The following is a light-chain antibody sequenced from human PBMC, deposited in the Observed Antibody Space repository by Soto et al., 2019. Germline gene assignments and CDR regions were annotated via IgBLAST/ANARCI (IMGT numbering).Light chain of an antibody. CDR1: QSVSRN. J-gene: IGKJ1*01. CDR3: HQYGISPPT. CDR2: GVS. Sequence: EIVMTQSPATLSVSPGERATLSCRASQSVSRNLAWYQQKPGQAPRLLISGVSNRATGTPDRFSGSGSGTDFTLTISSLEPEDFAVFYCHQYGISPPTFGPGTKVDIK. V-gene: IGKV3-20*01.